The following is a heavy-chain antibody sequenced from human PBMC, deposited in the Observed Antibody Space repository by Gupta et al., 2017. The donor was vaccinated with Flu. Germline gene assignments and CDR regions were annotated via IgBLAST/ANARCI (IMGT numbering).Heavy chain of an antibody. Sequence: EVQLLESGGGLVQPGGSLRISCAASVFTFSRHAMTWVRQAPEKGLECVSAISASGETTYYADSVKGRFTVSRDNSKNTLHLQMNSLRAEDTAVYFCAKDYGSFDYWGQGTLVTVSS. D-gene: IGHD3-16*01. CDR1: VFTFSRHA. J-gene: IGHJ4*02. CDR2: ISASGETT. CDR3: AKDYGSFDY. V-gene: IGHV3-23*01.